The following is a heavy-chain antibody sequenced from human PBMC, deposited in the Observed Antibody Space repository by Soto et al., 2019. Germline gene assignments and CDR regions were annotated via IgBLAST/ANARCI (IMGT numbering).Heavy chain of an antibody. V-gene: IGHV3-23*04. CDR3: AKGFILTGYFDY. Sequence: EVQLVESGGGLVQPGRSLRLSCAASGFTFDDYAMHWVRQAPGKGLEWVSGISGSGGSTYYADSVKGRFTISRDNSKNTLYLQMNSLRAEDTAVYYCAKGFILTGYFDYWGQGTLVTVSS. J-gene: IGHJ4*02. CDR1: GFTFDDYA. CDR2: ISGSGGST. D-gene: IGHD3-9*01.